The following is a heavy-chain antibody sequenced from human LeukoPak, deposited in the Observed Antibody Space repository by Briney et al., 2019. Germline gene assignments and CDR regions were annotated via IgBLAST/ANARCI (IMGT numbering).Heavy chain of an antibody. CDR1: GFTFSSYA. J-gene: IGHJ4*02. V-gene: IGHV3-23*01. CDR3: AIMHPYYDGNGYWVQ. CDR2: INTSGGST. D-gene: IGHD3-22*01. Sequence: GGSLRLSCAASGFTFSSYAMSWVRQAPGKGLEWVSGINTSGGSTAYADSVKGRFTISRDNPRNTLYMQMNSLRAEDTALYYCAIMHPYYDGNGYWVQWGQGTLITVSS.